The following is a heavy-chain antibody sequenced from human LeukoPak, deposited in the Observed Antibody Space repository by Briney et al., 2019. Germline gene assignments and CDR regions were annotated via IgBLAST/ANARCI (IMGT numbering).Heavy chain of an antibody. V-gene: IGHV3-11*04. CDR1: GFTFSDYY. Sequence: GGSLRLSCAASGFTFSDYYMGWIRQAPGKGLEWISYITNNGGAMFYADSLKGRLTIFRDNAKKSLYLQMNSLRPDDTALYYCARDRGPYYGSGSYYLDYWGQGTLVTVSS. CDR2: ITNNGGAM. CDR3: ARDRGPYYGSGSYYLDY. J-gene: IGHJ4*02. D-gene: IGHD3-10*01.